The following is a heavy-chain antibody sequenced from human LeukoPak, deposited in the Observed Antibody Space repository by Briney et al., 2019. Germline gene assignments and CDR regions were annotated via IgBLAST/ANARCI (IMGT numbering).Heavy chain of an antibody. Sequence: PSETLSLTCAVYGGSFSGYYWSWIRQPPGKGLEWIGEINHSGSTNYNPSLKSRVTISVDTSKNQFSLKLSSVTAADTAVYYCARQTRLHVGATSLWGQGTLVTVSS. CDR3: ARQTRLHVGATSL. CDR1: GGSFSGYY. D-gene: IGHD1-26*01. V-gene: IGHV4-34*01. CDR2: INHSGST. J-gene: IGHJ4*02.